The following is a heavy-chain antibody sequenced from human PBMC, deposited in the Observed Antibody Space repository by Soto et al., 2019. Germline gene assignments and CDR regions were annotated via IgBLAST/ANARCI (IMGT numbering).Heavy chain of an antibody. Sequence: GESLKISCKGSGYSFSTNWIGWVRQMPRKGLEWMGIIYPGDSDTRYSPSFQGQVTISADRSISTAYLQWSSLKASDTAMYYCARLTLVVGYYGMDVWGQGTTVTVSS. CDR2: IYPGDSDT. J-gene: IGHJ6*02. V-gene: IGHV5-51*01. D-gene: IGHD2-15*01. CDR1: GYSFSTNW. CDR3: ARLTLVVGYYGMDV.